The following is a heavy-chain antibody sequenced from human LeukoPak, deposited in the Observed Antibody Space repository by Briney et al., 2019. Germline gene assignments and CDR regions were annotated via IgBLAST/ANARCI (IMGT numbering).Heavy chain of an antibody. Sequence: SGGSLRLSCAASGFTFSSYWMNWVRQAPGKGLVWVSRINNHGSATNYADSVKGRFTVSRDNAQNTLYLQMSSLRAEDTAVYYCARSAFYGGTGYYYDYWGQGALVTVSS. CDR1: GFTFSSYW. CDR2: INNHGSAT. J-gene: IGHJ4*02. V-gene: IGHV3-74*01. CDR3: ARSAFYGGTGYYYDY. D-gene: IGHD3-22*01.